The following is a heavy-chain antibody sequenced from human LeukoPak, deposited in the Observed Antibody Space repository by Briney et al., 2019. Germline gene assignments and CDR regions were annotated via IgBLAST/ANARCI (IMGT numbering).Heavy chain of an antibody. V-gene: IGHV4-39*07. D-gene: IGHD3-3*01. J-gene: IGHJ5*02. CDR1: GGSISSSSYY. Sequence: PSETLSLTCTVSGGSISSSSYYWGWIRQPPGKGLEWIGSIYYSGSTYYNPSLKSRVTISVDTSKNQFSLKLSSVTAADTAVYYCARGTDFWSGYPFPNWFDPWGQGTLVTVSS. CDR2: IYYSGST. CDR3: ARGTDFWSGYPFPNWFDP.